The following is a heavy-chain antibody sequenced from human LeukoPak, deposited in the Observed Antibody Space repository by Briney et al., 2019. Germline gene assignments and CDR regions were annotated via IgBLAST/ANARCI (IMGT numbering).Heavy chain of an antibody. CDR1: GFTFSSYE. J-gene: IGHJ5*02. CDR2: INNSGSTI. CDR3: ASPIEYYDILPGYSDNWFDP. Sequence: PGESLRLSCAASGFTFSSYEMNWVRQAPGKGLEWVSYINNSGSTIYNAYSLKGRFTISRDNAKNSLYLQMNSLRDEDTAVYYCASPIEYYDILPGYSDNWFDPWGQGTLVTVSS. D-gene: IGHD3-9*01. V-gene: IGHV3-48*03.